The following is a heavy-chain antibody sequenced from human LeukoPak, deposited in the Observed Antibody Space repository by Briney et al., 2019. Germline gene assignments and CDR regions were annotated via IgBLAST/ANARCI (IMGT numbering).Heavy chain of an antibody. V-gene: IGHV4-4*07. J-gene: IGHJ4*02. D-gene: IGHD5-18*01. CDR2: VHSSGTT. Sequence: SETLSLTCTVPGGSISSYHWSWIRQPAGKGLEWIGRVHSSGTTNYNPSLKSRVTMSMDTSKNQLSLKLSSVTAADTAVYYCARDGLYNYGYSYFDYWGQGTLVTVSS. CDR1: GGSISSYH. CDR3: ARDGLYNYGYSYFDY.